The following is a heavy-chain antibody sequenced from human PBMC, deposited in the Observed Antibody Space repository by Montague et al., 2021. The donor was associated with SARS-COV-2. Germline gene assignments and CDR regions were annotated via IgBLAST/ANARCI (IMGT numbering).Heavy chain of an antibody. J-gene: IGHJ4*02. CDR3: VRAEGCSGGNCRDY. CDR2: ISSSTNII. D-gene: IGHD2-15*01. V-gene: IGHV3-48*02. Sequence: SLRLSCAASGFTFSSYSVNWVRQAPGKGLEWISYISSSTNIIYYADSVKGRFTISRDNAKNSLYLQMSSLRDEDTAVYFCVRAEGCSGGNCRDYWGLGTLVTVSS. CDR1: GFTFSSYS.